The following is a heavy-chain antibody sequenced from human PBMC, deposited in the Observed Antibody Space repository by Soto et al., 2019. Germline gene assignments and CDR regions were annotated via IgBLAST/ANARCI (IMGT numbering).Heavy chain of an antibody. CDR2: INHSGST. J-gene: IGHJ6*02. CDR3: ARWSSYGDHEYYYYYYGMDV. D-gene: IGHD4-17*01. Sequence: SETLSLTCAVYGGSFSGYYWSWIRQPPGKGLEWIGEINHSGSTNYNPSLKSRVTISVDTSKNQFSLKLSSVTAADTAVYYCARWSSYGDHEYYYYYYGMDVWGQGTTVTVSS. CDR1: GGSFSGYY. V-gene: IGHV4-34*01.